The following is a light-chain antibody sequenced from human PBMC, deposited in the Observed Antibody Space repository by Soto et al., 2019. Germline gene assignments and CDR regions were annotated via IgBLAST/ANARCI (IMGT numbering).Light chain of an antibody. V-gene: IGKV3-20*01. CDR3: QQYDSSPRT. Sequence: DIVLTQSPGTLSLSPGGRAPISCRASHTISSSYLAWYQRKPGQAPRVIIYAISDRATGVPDRFRGSGSGTDCTLTITRLEPEDVAVYFCQQYDSSPRTFGQGTKVDIK. CDR2: AIS. J-gene: IGKJ1*01. CDR1: HTISSSY.